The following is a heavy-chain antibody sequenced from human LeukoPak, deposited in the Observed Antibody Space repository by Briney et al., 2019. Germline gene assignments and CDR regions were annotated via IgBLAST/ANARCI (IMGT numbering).Heavy chain of an antibody. Sequence: PSETLSLTCTVSGGSISSGSYYWSWIRQPAGEGLEWIGRIYTSGSTNYNPSLKSRVTISVDTSKNQFSLKLSSVTAADTAVYYCASAGEDYDILTGYTGYYFDYWGQGTLVTVSS. CDR3: ASAGEDYDILTGYTGYYFDY. CDR2: IYTSGST. CDR1: GGSISSGSYY. J-gene: IGHJ4*02. V-gene: IGHV4-61*02. D-gene: IGHD3-9*01.